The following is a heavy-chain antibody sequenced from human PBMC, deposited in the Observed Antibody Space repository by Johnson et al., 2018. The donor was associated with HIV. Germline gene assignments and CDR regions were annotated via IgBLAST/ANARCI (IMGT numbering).Heavy chain of an antibody. CDR1: GFTFSSYG. D-gene: IGHD3-3*02. J-gene: IGHJ3*02. CDR2: TYYEGINK. V-gene: IGHV3-33*01. CDR3: ARGALGAFDI. Sequence: QVQLVESGGGVVQPGRSLKLSCAASGFTFSSYGMHWVRQAPGKGLEWMALTYYEGINKYYADSVKGRFTISRDNSKNTLYLQMNSLSAEDTAVYYCARGALGAFDIWGQGTMVTVSS.